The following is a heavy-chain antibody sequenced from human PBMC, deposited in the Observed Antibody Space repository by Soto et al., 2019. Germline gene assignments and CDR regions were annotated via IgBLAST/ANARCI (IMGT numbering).Heavy chain of an antibody. CDR2: ISSSSSYT. V-gene: IGHV3-11*06. J-gene: IGHJ3*02. D-gene: IGHD4-17*01. CDR1: GFTFSDYY. Sequence: QVQLVESGGGLVKPGGSLRLSCAASGFTFSDYYMSWIRQAPGKGLEWVAYISSSSSYTNYADSVKGRFTISRDNAKNTLYLQMNSLRADDTAVYYCGRVGDYGGSPCPGALDIWGQGTMVTVSS. CDR3: GRVGDYGGSPCPGALDI.